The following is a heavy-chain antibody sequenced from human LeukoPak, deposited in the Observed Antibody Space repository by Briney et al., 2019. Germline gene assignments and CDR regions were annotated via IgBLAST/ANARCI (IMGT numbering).Heavy chain of an antibody. Sequence: PSETLSLTCTVSGGSISSYYWSWIRQPPGKGLEWIGYIYYSGSTNYNPSLKSRVTISVDRSKNQFSLKLSSVTAADTAVYYCARDEAPGIVVVPAPGPWGQGTLVTVSS. J-gene: IGHJ5*02. V-gene: IGHV4-59*12. CDR1: GGSISSYY. CDR2: IYYSGST. CDR3: ARDEAPGIVVVPAPGP. D-gene: IGHD2-2*01.